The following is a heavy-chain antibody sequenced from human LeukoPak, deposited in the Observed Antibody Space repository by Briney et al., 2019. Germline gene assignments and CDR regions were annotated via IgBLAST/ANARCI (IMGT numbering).Heavy chain of an antibody. V-gene: IGHV3-30*02. CDR3: ARVGLYGDYVHYFDY. CDR2: IRYDESNK. D-gene: IGHD4-17*01. Sequence: GGSLRLSCEASGFTFSRFGMHWVRQAPGKGLEWVAFIRYDESNKYYADSVKGRFTVSRDNSKNTLYLQMNSLRAEDTAVYYCARVGLYGDYVHYFDYWGQGTLVTVSS. CDR1: GFTFSRFG. J-gene: IGHJ4*02.